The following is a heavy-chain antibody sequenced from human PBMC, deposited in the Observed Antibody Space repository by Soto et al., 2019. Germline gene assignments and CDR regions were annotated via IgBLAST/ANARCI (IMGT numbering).Heavy chain of an antibody. J-gene: IGHJ6*02. V-gene: IGHV3-11*06. CDR2: ISISSSYT. D-gene: IGHD2-2*01. Sequence: GGSLRLSCAASGFTFSDYYMSWSRQAPGKGLEWVSYISISSSYTNYSDSVKGRFTISRDNAKNSLYLQMNSLRAEDTAVYYCARAQPLFHSPAYYYYGMDVWGQGTTVTVSS. CDR3: ARAQPLFHSPAYYYYGMDV. CDR1: GFTFSDYY.